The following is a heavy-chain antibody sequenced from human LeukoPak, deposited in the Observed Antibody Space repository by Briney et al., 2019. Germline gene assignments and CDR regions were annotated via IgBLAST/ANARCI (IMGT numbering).Heavy chain of an antibody. CDR3: ARDDSDYEFTDY. CDR1: GGSISSGGHY. D-gene: IGHD4-11*01. V-gene: IGHV4-31*03. J-gene: IGHJ4*02. Sequence: SETLSLTCTVSGGSISSGGHYWSWIRQHPGKGLEWIGYITYSGSTFYNPSLNSRVTTSLDTSKNQFSLKLSSVTAADTAVYYCARDDSDYEFTDYWGQGTLVTVSS. CDR2: ITYSGST.